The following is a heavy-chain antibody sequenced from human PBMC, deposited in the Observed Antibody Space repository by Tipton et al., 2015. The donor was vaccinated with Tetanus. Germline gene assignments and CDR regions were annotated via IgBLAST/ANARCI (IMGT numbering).Heavy chain of an antibody. CDR1: GYSFTNYW. CDR3: ARQADYNILTGYYSYFDF. D-gene: IGHD3-9*01. V-gene: IGHV5-51*01. CDR2: IYPGDSDT. Sequence: VQLVQSGAEVKKPGDSLKISCKASGYSFTNYWIGWVRQMHGKGLAWMGIIYPGDSDTRYSPAFEGLVTISADRSTSTAYVQWSSLTASDTAVYYCARQADYNILTGYYSYFDFWGLGSLVTVSS. J-gene: IGHJ4*02.